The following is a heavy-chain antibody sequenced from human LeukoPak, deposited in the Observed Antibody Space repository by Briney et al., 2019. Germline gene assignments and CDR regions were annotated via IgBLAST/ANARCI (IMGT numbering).Heavy chain of an antibody. J-gene: IGHJ6*03. CDR2: INHSGST. CDR3: ARDPTVAYMDV. CDR1: GGSFSGYY. D-gene: IGHD4-11*01. V-gene: IGHV4-34*01. Sequence: PSETLSLTCAVYGGSFSGYYWSWIRQPPGKGLEWIGEINHSGSTNYNPSLKSRVTISVDTSKNKFSLKLSSVTAADTAVYYCARDPTVAYMDVWGKGTTVTVSS.